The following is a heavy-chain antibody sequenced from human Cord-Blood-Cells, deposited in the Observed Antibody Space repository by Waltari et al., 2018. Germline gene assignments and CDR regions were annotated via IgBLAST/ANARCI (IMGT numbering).Heavy chain of an antibody. CDR1: GGSISSSSYY. CDR3: ARHGAPALSMTGYYASYYYYGMDV. D-gene: IGHD3-9*01. J-gene: IGHJ6*02. CDR2: IYYSVGT. Sequence: QLQLQESGPGLVKPSETLSLTCTVSGGSISSSSYYWGWIRQPPGKGLEWIGSIYYSVGTSYNPSLKCRVTISVDTSKNQFSLKLSSVTAADTAVYYWARHGAPALSMTGYYASYYYYGMDVWGQGTTVTVSS. V-gene: IGHV4-39*01.